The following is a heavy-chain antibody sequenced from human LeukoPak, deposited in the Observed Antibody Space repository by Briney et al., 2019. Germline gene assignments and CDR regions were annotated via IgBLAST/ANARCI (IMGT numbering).Heavy chain of an antibody. J-gene: IGHJ4*02. CDR1: GFTFNSYA. Sequence: GGSLRLSCAASGFTFNSYAMSWLRQAPGKGLEWVSGINYSGGSTFYADSVKGRFTIPRDNSKNTLYLQMNSLRAEDTALYYCAKVVAGDYSPFDYWGQGTLVTVSS. V-gene: IGHV3-23*01. CDR3: AKVVAGDYSPFDY. D-gene: IGHD4-17*01. CDR2: INYSGGST.